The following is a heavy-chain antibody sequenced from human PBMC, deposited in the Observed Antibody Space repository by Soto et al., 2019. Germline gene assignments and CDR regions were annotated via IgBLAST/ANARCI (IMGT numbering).Heavy chain of an antibody. V-gene: IGHV4-30-4*01. CDR1: GGSINSDEYY. J-gene: IGHJ4*02. D-gene: IGHD1-1*01. Sequence: HVKLQESGPGLVTPSQTLSLTSSVAGGSINSDEYYWSWIRQPPGGGLEWIGHVYYTVRTYYSPSLKIRLTKSVDTSKNQFSLMLNAVSAADTAGYYCARYRSNSPDLFDSWGQGTLVTVSS. CDR3: ARYRSNSPDLFDS. CDR2: VYYTVRT.